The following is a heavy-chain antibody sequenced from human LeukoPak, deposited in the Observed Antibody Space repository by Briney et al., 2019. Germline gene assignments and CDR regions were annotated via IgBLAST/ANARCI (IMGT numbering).Heavy chain of an antibody. V-gene: IGHV4-39*02. D-gene: IGHD3-22*01. CDR1: GGSISSGPYY. J-gene: IGHJ5*02. Sequence: PSETLSLTCTVSGGSISSGPYYWGWIRQPPGKGLEWIGNIYYGENTYYNPSLKSRVTISMDASKNQFYLKLSSLTAADTAVYYCARDADPYYYDSSGQNWFDPWGQGTLVTVSS. CDR2: IYYGENT. CDR3: ARDADPYYYDSSGQNWFDP.